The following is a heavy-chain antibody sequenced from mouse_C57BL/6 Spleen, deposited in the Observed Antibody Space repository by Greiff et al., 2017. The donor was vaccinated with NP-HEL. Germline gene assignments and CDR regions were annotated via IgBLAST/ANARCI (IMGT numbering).Heavy chain of an antibody. D-gene: IGHD1-1*01. V-gene: IGHV1-20*01. Sequence: VQLQQSGPELVKPGDSVKISCKASGYSFTGYFMNWVMQSHGKSLEWIGRINPYNGDTFYNQKFKGKATLTVDKSSSTAHMELRSLTSEASAVYYCATGSSPYYYAMDYWGQGTSVTVSS. J-gene: IGHJ4*01. CDR2: INPYNGDT. CDR3: ATGSSPYYYAMDY. CDR1: GYSFTGYF.